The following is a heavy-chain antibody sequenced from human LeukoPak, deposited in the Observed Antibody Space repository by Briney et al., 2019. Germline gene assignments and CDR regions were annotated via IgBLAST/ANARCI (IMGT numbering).Heavy chain of an antibody. J-gene: IGHJ1*01. CDR3: ARAPSEIGGYYPEYFRH. V-gene: IGHV3-74*01. D-gene: IGHD3-22*01. Sequence: PGESLRLSCAASGFTFSSYWMHWVRQAPGKGLVWVSRIKSDGSTNYADSVKGRFTISRDNAKNTVSLQMNSLRAEDTGVYYCARAPSEIGGYYPEYFRHWGQGTLVTVSS. CDR1: GFTFSSYW. CDR2: IKSDGST.